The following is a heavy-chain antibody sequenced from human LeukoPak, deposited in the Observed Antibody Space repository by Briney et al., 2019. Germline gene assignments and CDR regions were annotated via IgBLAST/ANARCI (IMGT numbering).Heavy chain of an antibody. CDR3: ARGDYETHGYQTR. CDR1: GYIFTSYV. J-gene: IGHJ4*02. D-gene: IGHD3-22*01. CDR2: INANTGNP. Sequence: ASVKVSCKASGYIFTSYVLHWVRQAPGQGLEWMGWINANTGNPTYAQGFTGRFVFSLDTSVSTAYLQISSLKADDTAMYYCARGDYETHGYQTRWGQGTLVTVSS. V-gene: IGHV7-4-1*02.